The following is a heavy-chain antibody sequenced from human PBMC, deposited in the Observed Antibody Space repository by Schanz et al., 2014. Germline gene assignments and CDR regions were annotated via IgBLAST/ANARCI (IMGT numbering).Heavy chain of an antibody. CDR2: IWYNGSNK. D-gene: IGHD1-26*01. V-gene: IGHV3-33*01. CDR1: GFTFSKYG. J-gene: IGHJ6*02. CDR3: ARDMTSMGESGFYYYGMDV. Sequence: QVQLVESGGGVVQPGRSLRLSCAASGFTFSKYGVHWVRQAPGKGLEWVAVIWYNGSNKYYADSVRGRFTISRDNSKNTLYLQMNNLRAEDTAVYYCARDMTSMGESGFYYYGMDVWGQGTTATVSS.